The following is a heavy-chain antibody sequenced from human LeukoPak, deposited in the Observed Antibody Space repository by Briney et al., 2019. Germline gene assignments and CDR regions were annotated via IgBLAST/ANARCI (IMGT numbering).Heavy chain of an antibody. D-gene: IGHD3-22*01. Sequence: ASVKVSCKVSGDTLTEVSMHWVRQAPGKGLEWMGGFDPEDGETIYAQKFQGRVTMTEDTSTDTAYMELSSLRSEDTAVYYCATGYYYDSSGYLRDDAFDIWGQGTMVTVSS. CDR1: GDTLTEVS. CDR2: FDPEDGET. J-gene: IGHJ3*02. CDR3: ATGYYYDSSGYLRDDAFDI. V-gene: IGHV1-24*01.